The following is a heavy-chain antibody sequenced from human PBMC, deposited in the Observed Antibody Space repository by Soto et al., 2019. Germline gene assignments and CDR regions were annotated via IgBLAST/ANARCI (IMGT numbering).Heavy chain of an antibody. CDR2: INPSGGST. J-gene: IGHJ4*02. CDR3: ARVSSYNWTYDVDY. CDR1: GYTFTSYY. D-gene: IGHD1-7*01. Sequence: ASVKVSCKASGYTFTSYYMHWVRQAPGQGLEWMGIINPSGGSTSYAQKFQGRGTMTTDTSTSTAYMELRSLRSDDTAVYYCARVSSYNWTYDVDYWGQGTLVTVSS. V-gene: IGHV1-46*01.